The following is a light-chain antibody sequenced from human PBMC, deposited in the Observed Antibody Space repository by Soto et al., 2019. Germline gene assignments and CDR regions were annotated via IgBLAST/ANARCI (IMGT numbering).Light chain of an antibody. Sequence: EIVLTQSPGTLSLSPGERATLSCRASQSVTSSYLAWYQQKPGQAPRLLIYGASSRATGIPDRFSGSGSGTAFPLTISRLEPEDFAMYYCHHYGSSPLTFGGGTKVEIK. CDR1: QSVTSSY. CDR3: HHYGSSPLT. V-gene: IGKV3-20*01. CDR2: GAS. J-gene: IGKJ4*01.